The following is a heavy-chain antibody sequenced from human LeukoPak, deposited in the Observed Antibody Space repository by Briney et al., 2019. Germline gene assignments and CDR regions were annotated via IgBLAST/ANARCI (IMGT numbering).Heavy chain of an antibody. CDR3: ANSNHNKYDFWPRFFDY. CDR2: ISGSGGST. J-gene: IGHJ4*02. Sequence: GGSLRLSCAASGFTFSSYAMSWVRQAPGKGLEWVSAISGSGGSTYYADSVKGRFTISRDNSKNTLYLQMNSLRAEDTAVYYCANSNHNKYDFWPRFFDYWGQGTLVTVSS. V-gene: IGHV3-23*01. D-gene: IGHD3-3*01. CDR1: GFTFSSYA.